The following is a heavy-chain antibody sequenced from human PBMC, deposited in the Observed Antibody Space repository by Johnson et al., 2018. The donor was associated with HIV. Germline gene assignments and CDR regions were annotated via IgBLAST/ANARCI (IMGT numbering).Heavy chain of an antibody. J-gene: IGHJ3*02. Sequence: QVQLVESGGGVVQPGGSLRLSCAASGFSFSSYGMHWVRQAPDKGLEWVAFIRYDGSKTYYEDSVKGRFTISRDDSKNTLYLQMNSLNVEDTALYYCGKGRGYYAAVVIWGQGTMVTVSS. D-gene: IGHD3-22*01. CDR3: GKGRGYYAAVVI. CDR2: IRYDGSKT. V-gene: IGHV3-30*02. CDR1: GFSFSSYG.